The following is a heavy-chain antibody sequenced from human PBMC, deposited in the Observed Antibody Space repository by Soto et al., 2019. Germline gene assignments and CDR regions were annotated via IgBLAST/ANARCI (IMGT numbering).Heavy chain of an antibody. CDR1: GGSISSYF. V-gene: IGHV4-59*12. CDR2: ISYSGST. D-gene: IGHD3-22*01. CDR3: ARESGEYYYDSSGYHRRGAFDI. Sequence: PSETLSLTCTASGGSISSYFWSWIRQPPGKGLKWIGYISYSGSTNSNPSLKSRVTISVDRSKNQFSLKLSSVTAADTAVYYCARESGEYYYDSSGYHRRGAFDIWGQGTMVTVSS. J-gene: IGHJ3*02.